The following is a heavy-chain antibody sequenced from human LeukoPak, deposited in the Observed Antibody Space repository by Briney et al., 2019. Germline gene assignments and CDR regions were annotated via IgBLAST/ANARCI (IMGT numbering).Heavy chain of an antibody. CDR1: GFTFSSYA. CDR2: ISGSGGST. V-gene: IGHV3-23*01. J-gene: IGHJ4*02. CDR3: AKDTALLWFGESTFDY. Sequence: GGSLRLSCAASGFTFSSYAMSRVRQAPGKGLEWVSAISGSGGSTYYADSVKGRFTISRDNSKNTLYLQMNSLRAEDTAVYYCAKDTALLWFGESTFDYWGQGTLVTVSS. D-gene: IGHD3-10*01.